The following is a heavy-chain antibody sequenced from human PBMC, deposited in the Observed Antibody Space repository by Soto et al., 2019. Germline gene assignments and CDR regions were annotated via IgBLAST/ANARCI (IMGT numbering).Heavy chain of an antibody. V-gene: IGHV3-33*01. J-gene: IGHJ4*02. D-gene: IGHD3-10*01. CDR1: GFTFSSYG. Sequence: QVQLVESGGGVVQPGRSLRLSCAASGFTFSSYGMHWVRQAPGKGLEWVAVIWYDGSNKYYADSVKGRFTISRDNSKNTLYLQMNSLRAEETAVYYCARAGGRYYYGSVTFHYWGQGTLVTVSS. CDR3: ARAGGRYYYGSVTFHY. CDR2: IWYDGSNK.